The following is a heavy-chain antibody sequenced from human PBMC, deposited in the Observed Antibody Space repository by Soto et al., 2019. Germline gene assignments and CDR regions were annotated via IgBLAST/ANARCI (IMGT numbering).Heavy chain of an antibody. CDR3: AKDAVPANGEWDWFDP. CDR1: GFTFRSYA. D-gene: IGHD2-21*02. J-gene: IGHJ5*02. Sequence: GGSLRLSCAASGFTFRSYAMSWVRQAPGKGLEWVSSIHGSAGGAYHSDSVKGRFTVSRADSQKTLFLQMTSLRVDDTAIYYCAKDAVPANGEWDWFDPWGQGILVTVSS. CDR2: IHGSAGGA. V-gene: IGHV3-23*01.